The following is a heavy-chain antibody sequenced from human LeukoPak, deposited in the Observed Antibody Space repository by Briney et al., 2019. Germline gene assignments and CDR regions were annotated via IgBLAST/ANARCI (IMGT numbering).Heavy chain of an antibody. CDR3: AKDRGSTSHRYMDV. Sequence: GGSLRLSCAASGFTFSSYGMHWVRQAPGKGLEWVAFIRYDGSNKYYADSVKGRFTISRDNSKNTLYLQMNSLRAEDTAEYYCAKDRGSTSHRYMDVWGKGTTVTVSS. CDR2: IRYDGSNK. D-gene: IGHD2-2*01. CDR1: GFTFSSYG. V-gene: IGHV3-30*02. J-gene: IGHJ6*03.